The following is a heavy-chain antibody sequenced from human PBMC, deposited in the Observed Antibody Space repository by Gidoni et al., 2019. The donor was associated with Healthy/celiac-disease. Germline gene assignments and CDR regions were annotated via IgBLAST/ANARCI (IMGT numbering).Heavy chain of an antibody. CDR2: INPSGGST. CDR1: GYTFTSYY. J-gene: IGHJ6*02. Sequence: QVQLVQSGAEVKKPGASVKVSCKASGYTFTSYYMHWVRQAPGQGLEWMGIINPSGGSTSYAQKFQGRVTMTRDTSTSTVYMELSSLRSEDTAVYYCARDPNSSGWWIAYYYYGKDVWGQGTTVTVSS. D-gene: IGHD6-19*01. CDR3: ARDPNSSGWWIAYYYYGKDV. V-gene: IGHV1-46*01.